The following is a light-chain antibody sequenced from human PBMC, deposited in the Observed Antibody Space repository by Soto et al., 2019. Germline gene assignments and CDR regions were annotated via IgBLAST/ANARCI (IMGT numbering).Light chain of an antibody. Sequence: DIQMTQSPSSLSASVGDRVTITCRASQSISTYLNWYQQKAGLAPKLLIYAASSLQSGVPSRFSGSGSGTDFTLTISSLQPEDFATYYSQQTYSTPPTFGQGTKVDIK. J-gene: IGKJ1*01. CDR1: QSISTY. CDR2: AAS. V-gene: IGKV1-39*01. CDR3: QQTYSTPPT.